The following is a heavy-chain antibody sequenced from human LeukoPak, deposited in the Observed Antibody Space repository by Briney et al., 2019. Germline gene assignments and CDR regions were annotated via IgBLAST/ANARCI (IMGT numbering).Heavy chain of an antibody. V-gene: IGHV3-30-3*01. D-gene: IGHD2-2*03. J-gene: IGHJ5*02. Sequence: GGSLRLSCAASGFIFTNAWMNWVRQAPGKGLEWVAVISYDGSNKYYADSVKGRFTISRDNSKNTLYLQMNSLRAEDTAVYYCARDWIGKTSINWFDPWGQGTLVTVSS. CDR2: ISYDGSNK. CDR1: GFIFTNAW. CDR3: ARDWIGKTSINWFDP.